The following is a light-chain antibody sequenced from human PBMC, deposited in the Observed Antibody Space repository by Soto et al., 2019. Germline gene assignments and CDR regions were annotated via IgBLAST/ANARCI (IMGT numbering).Light chain of an antibody. CDR2: GAS. CDR1: QSVSSSY. CDR3: QQRSNWPGT. V-gene: IGKV3D-20*02. Sequence: ESVLIQARRTLSLSPGERATLSCRASQSVSSSYLAWYQQKPGQAPRLLLYGASSRATGIPDRFSGSGSGTDFTLTISSLEPEDFAVYYCQQRSNWPGTFGQGTRLELK. J-gene: IGKJ5*01.